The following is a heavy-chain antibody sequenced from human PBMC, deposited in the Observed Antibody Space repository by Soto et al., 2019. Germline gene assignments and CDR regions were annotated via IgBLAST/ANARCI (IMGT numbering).Heavy chain of an antibody. CDR2: SSNSGSFT. CDR3: VRSGDNYNLLDY. Sequence: LRLSCAASGFTFSDHYMSWIRQAPGKGLEWIGYSSNSGSFTRYADSVKGRFSISRDNAKNSLYLQINSLRGDDTAIYYCVRSGDNYNLLDYWGQGTPVTVSS. CDR1: GFTFSDHY. D-gene: IGHD1-1*01. J-gene: IGHJ4*02. V-gene: IGHV3-11*06.